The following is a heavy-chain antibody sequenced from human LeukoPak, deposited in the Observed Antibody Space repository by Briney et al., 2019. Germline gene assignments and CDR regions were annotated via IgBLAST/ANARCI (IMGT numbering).Heavy chain of an antibody. V-gene: IGHV4-38-2*02. J-gene: IGHJ4*02. CDR2: IYHSGST. CDR3: AREYCSGGSCSGLDY. D-gene: IGHD2-15*01. Sequence: SEPLSLTCAVSGYSISSGYYWGWIRQPPGKGLDWIGSIYHSGSTYYNPSLKSRVTISVDTSKNQFSLKLSSVTAADTAVYYCAREYCSGGSCSGLDYWGQGTLVTVSS. CDR1: GYSISSGYY.